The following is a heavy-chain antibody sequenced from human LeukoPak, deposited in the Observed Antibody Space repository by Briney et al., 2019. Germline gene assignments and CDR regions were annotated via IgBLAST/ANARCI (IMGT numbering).Heavy chain of an antibody. CDR2: ISYDGSNK. CDR3: ARGLNYYGSGSYVY. Sequence: GGSLRLSCAASGFTFSSYAMHWVRQAPGKGLEWVAVISYDGSNKYYADSVKGRFTISRDNSKNTLYLQMNSLRAEDTAVYYCARGLNYYGSGSYVYWGQGTLVTVSS. V-gene: IGHV3-30-3*01. J-gene: IGHJ4*02. D-gene: IGHD3-10*01. CDR1: GFTFSSYA.